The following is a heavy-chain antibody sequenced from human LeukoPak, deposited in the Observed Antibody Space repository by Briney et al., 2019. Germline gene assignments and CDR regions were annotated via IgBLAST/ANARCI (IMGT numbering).Heavy chain of an antibody. J-gene: IGHJ4*02. CDR3: ARIAVAEDYYFDY. CDR2: IYDSGST. V-gene: IGHV4-39*01. D-gene: IGHD6-19*01. CDR1: GGSIGSNSYY. Sequence: SSETLSLTCTVSGGSIGSNSYYWGWIRQPPGKGLEWIGSIYDSGSTYYNPSLKSRVTISVDTSKNQFSLKLRSVTAADTAVYYCARIAVAEDYYFDYWGQGTLVTVSS.